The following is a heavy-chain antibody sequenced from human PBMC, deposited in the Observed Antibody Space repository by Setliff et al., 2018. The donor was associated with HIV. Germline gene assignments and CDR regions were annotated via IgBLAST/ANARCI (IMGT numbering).Heavy chain of an antibody. D-gene: IGHD5-18*01. J-gene: IGHJ4*02. Sequence: ASVKVSCKVSGYTFISYDINWVRQATGQGLEWMGWMNPNSGNTGYAQKFQGRVTMTRNTSISTAYMELSSLRSDDTAVYYCARWEGYSYGWHYWGQGTLVTVSS. CDR3: ARWEGYSYGWHY. CDR2: MNPNSGNT. CDR1: GYTFISYD. V-gene: IGHV1-8*02.